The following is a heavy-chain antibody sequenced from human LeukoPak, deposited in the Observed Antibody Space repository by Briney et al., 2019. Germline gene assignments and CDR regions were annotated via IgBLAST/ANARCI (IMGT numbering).Heavy chain of an antibody. V-gene: IGHV3-33*01. D-gene: IGHD6-6*01. CDR3: ARAPLPYSSSDLDY. J-gene: IGHJ4*02. Sequence: RAGGSLRLSCAASGFTFSSYGVHWVRQAPGKGLEWVAVIWYDGSNKYYADSVKGRFTISRDNSKNTLYLQMNSLRAEDAAVYYCARAPLPYSSSDLDYWGQGTLVTVSS. CDR1: GFTFSSYG. CDR2: IWYDGSNK.